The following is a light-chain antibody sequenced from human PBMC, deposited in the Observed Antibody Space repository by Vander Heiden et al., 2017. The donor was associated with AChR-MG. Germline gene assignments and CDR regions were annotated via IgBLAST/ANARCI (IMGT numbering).Light chain of an antibody. Sequence: DIVMTQSPLSLPVTPGEPASISCRSSQSLLHSNGYNYLDWYLQKPGQSPQLLIYLGANRASGVPDRFSGSGSGTDFTLKISRVEAEDVGVDYCMQALQTPCTFGPGTKVDIK. CDR2: LGA. J-gene: IGKJ3*01. CDR1: QSLLHSNGYNY. CDR3: MQALQTPCT. V-gene: IGKV2-28*01.